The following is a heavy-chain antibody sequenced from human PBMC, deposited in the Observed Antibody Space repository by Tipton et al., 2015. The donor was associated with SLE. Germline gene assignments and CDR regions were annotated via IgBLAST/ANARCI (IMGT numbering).Heavy chain of an antibody. V-gene: IGHV4-34*01. J-gene: IGHJ6*02. Sequence: TLSLTCTVSGGSISSYYWSWIRQPPGKGLEWIGEINHSGSTNYNPSLKGRVTISVDTSKNQFSLKLSSVTAADTAVYYCARNLKRGIAAAGPRGYYYYGMDVWGQGTPVTVSS. CDR3: ARNLKRGIAAAGPRGYYYYGMDV. CDR1: GGSISSYY. D-gene: IGHD6-13*01. CDR2: INHSGST.